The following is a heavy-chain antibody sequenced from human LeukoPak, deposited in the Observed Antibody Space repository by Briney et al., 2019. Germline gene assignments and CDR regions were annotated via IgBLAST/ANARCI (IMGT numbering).Heavy chain of an antibody. CDR3: ARGIAARRFDY. J-gene: IGHJ4*02. CDR2: MNPNSGKI. D-gene: IGHD6-6*01. CDR1: GYTFTSYD. V-gene: IGHV1-8*01. Sequence: AASVKVSCKASGYTFTSYDINWVRQATGQGLEWMGYMNPNSGKIGYAQKFQGRATITRDTSISTAYMELSRLRSDDTAVYYCARGIAARRFDYWGQGTLVTVSS.